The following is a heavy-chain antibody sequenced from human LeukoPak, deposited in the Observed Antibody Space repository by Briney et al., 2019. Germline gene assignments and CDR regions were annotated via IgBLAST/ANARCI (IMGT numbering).Heavy chain of an antibody. V-gene: IGHV3-33*01. J-gene: IGHJ4*02. CDR2: IWYDASNK. D-gene: IGHD1-14*01. CDR3: ARGNGGNHAHLDY. CDR1: GFTFSDYG. Sequence: GGSLRLSCAASGFTFSDYGMHWVRQAPGKGLEWVSVIWYDASNKYYADSVKGRFTISRDSSKNTLYLQMNDLRAEDTAVYYCARGNGGNHAHLDYWGREPWSPSPQ.